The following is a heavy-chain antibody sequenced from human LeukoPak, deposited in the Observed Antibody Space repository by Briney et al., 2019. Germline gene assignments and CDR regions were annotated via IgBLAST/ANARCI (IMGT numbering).Heavy chain of an antibody. CDR1: GFTFTNYG. Sequence: ASVKVSCKATGFTFTNYGINWVRQATGQGLEWMGWMNPINGNTGYAQKFQGRVTMTRDTSISTAYMELRSLTSEDTAVYYCARPPPRYCGGDCDDYWGQGTLVTVSS. D-gene: IGHD2-21*02. CDR3: ARPPPRYCGGDCDDY. J-gene: IGHJ4*02. CDR2: MNPINGNT. V-gene: IGHV1-8*01.